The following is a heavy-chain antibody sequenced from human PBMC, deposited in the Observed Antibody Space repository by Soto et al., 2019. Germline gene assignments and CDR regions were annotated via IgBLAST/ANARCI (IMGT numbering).Heavy chain of an antibody. Sequence: GGSLRLSCAASGFTFSSYAMSWVRQAPGKGLEWVSAISVSGGSTYYADSVKGRFTISRDNSKNTLYLQMNSLRAEDTAVYYCAKDSTVQYSSSWFDYWGQGTLVTVSS. CDR2: ISVSGGST. D-gene: IGHD6-13*01. CDR1: GFTFSSYA. CDR3: AKDSTVQYSSSWFDY. J-gene: IGHJ4*02. V-gene: IGHV3-23*01.